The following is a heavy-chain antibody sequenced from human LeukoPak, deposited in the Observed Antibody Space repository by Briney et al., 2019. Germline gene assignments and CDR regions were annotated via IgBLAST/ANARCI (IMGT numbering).Heavy chain of an antibody. V-gene: IGHV3-7*03. CDR2: IKQDGSEK. J-gene: IGHJ3*02. CDR1: GFTFSSYW. CDR3: ARGGGSYPTPNDAFDI. D-gene: IGHD1-26*01. Sequence: PGGSLRLSCAASGFTFSSYWMSWVRQAPGKGLEWVANIKQDGSEKYYVDSVKGRFTISRDNAKNSLYLQMNSLRAEDTAVYYCARGGGSYPTPNDAFDIWGQGTMVTVSS.